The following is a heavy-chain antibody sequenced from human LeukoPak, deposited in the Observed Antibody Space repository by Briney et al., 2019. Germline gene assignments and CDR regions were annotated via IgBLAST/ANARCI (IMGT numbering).Heavy chain of an antibody. CDR2: IRSKANSYAT. V-gene: IGHV3-73*01. D-gene: IGHD2-8*01. CDR3: TRRTPCTNGVCPDY. Sequence: PGGSLRLSCAASGFTFSGSAMHWVPQASGKGLEWVGRIRSKANSYATAYAASVKGRFTISRDDSKNTAYLQMNSLKTEDAAVYYCTRRTPCTNGVCPDYWGQGTLVTVSS. CDR1: GFTFSGSA. J-gene: IGHJ4*02.